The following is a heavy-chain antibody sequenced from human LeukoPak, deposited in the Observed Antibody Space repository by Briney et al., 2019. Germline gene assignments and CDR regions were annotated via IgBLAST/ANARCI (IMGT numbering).Heavy chain of an antibody. CDR2: TYYRSKWYN. Sequence: PSQTLSLTCAISGXSVSSAAWNWIRQSPSRGLEWLGRTYYRSKWYNDYAVSVKSRITTNPDTSKNQFSLHLNSVTPEDTAVYYCARGGRGYCTSSSCYFDYWGQGTLVTVSS. CDR1: GXSVSSAA. V-gene: IGHV6-1*01. J-gene: IGHJ4*02. CDR3: ARGGRGYCTSSSCYFDY. D-gene: IGHD2-2*01.